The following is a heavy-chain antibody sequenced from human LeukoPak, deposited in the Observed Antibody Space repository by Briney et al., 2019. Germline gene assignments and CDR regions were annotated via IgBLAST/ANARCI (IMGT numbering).Heavy chain of an antibody. CDR1: GFTFSSYA. J-gene: IGHJ6*02. Sequence: PGGSLRLSCAASGFTFSSYAMSWVRQAPGKGLEWVSAISGSGGSTYYADSVKGRFTISRDNSKNTLYLQMNSLRAEDTAVYYCAKAMVAATNYYYYGMDVWGQGTTVTVSS. V-gene: IGHV3-23*01. D-gene: IGHD2-15*01. CDR2: ISGSGGST. CDR3: AKAMVAATNYYYYGMDV.